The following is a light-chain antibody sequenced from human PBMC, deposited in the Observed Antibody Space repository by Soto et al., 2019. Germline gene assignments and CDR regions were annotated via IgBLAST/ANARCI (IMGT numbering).Light chain of an antibody. J-gene: IGKJ5*01. CDR2: DAS. CDR3: QQRSNWPPIS. CDR1: QSVSSY. V-gene: IGKV3-11*01. Sequence: EIVLTQSPATLSLSPGERATLSCRASQSVSSYLAWYQQKPGQAPRLLIYDASNRATGIPARFSGSGSGTDFTLTISSREPEGFAVYYCQQRSNWPPISFGQGTLLEIK.